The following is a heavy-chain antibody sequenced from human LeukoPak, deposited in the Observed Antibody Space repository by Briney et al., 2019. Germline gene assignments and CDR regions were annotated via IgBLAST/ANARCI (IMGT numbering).Heavy chain of an antibody. CDR3: ARELVQSSGGSCYGSWFDT. CDR1: GFTFRTYG. J-gene: IGHJ5*02. CDR2: ISSSSSAK. D-gene: IGHD2-15*01. Sequence: GGSLRLSCAASGFTFRTYGMNWVRQAPGKGLEWVSYISSSSSAKYYGDSVKGRFTISRDNAKDSLYLQMNSLRDEDTAIYYCARELVQSSGGSCYGSWFDTWGQGILVTVSS. V-gene: IGHV3-48*02.